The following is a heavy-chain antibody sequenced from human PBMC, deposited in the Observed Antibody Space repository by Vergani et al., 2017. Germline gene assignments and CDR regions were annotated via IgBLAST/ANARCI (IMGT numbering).Heavy chain of an antibody. CDR2: INPSGGHT. J-gene: IGHJ4*02. CDR3: ARGDYGILTGYRY. D-gene: IGHD3-9*01. V-gene: IGHV1-46*03. Sequence: QVQVVQSGAEVEKSGASVKVSCKTSGYTFSNYYMHWVRQAPGQGLEWMGIINPSGGHTNYAQKFQGRVTMSRDTSTNTVYMELSSLRSEDTAIYYCARGDYGILTGYRYWGQGTLVTVPA. CDR1: GYTFSNYY.